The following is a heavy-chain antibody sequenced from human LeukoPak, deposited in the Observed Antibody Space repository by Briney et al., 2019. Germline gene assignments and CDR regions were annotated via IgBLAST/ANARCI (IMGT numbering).Heavy chain of an antibody. CDR2: INHSGST. Sequence: SETLSLTCAVYGGSFSGYYWSWIRRPPGKGLEWIGEINHSGSTNYNPSPKSRVTISVDTSKNQFSLKLSSVTAADTAVYYCARGPRIQLWLTSNWFDPWGQGTLVTVSS. D-gene: IGHD5-18*01. CDR3: ARGPRIQLWLTSNWFDP. J-gene: IGHJ5*02. CDR1: GGSFSGYY. V-gene: IGHV4-34*01.